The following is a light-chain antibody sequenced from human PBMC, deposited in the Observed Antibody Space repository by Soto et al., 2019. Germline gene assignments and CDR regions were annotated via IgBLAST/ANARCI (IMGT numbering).Light chain of an antibody. CDR3: QQRSNWPPRIT. CDR1: QSVSSY. Sequence: EIVLTQSPATLSLSPGERATLSCRASQSVSSYLAWYQQKPGQAPRLLIYDASNRATGIPARFSGSGSGTDFTLTISSIEPEDFAVDYCQQRSNWPPRITFGQGTRLEIK. CDR2: DAS. J-gene: IGKJ5*01. V-gene: IGKV3-11*01.